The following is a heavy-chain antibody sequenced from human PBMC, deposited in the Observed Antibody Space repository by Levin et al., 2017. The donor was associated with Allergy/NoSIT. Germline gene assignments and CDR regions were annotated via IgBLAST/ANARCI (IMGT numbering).Heavy chain of an antibody. D-gene: IGHD2-15*01. V-gene: IGHV3-23*01. CDR3: AKEGCSGDACYGPVEY. Sequence: GGSLRLSCAASGFTFNKFVMTWVRQAPGKGLEWVSSITGSGGDRYYTDSVKGRFIISRDNSKNTLYLQMHMLRAEDTAVYYCAKEGCSGDACYGPVEYWGQGTLVTVSS. CDR2: ITGSGGDR. J-gene: IGHJ4*02. CDR1: GFTFNKFV.